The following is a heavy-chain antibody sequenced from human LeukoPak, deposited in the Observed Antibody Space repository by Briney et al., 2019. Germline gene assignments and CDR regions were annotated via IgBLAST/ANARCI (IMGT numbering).Heavy chain of an antibody. Sequence: SETLSLTCAVYGGSFSGYYWSWIRQPPGKGLEWIGEINHSGSTNYNPSLKSRVTISVDTSKNQFSLKLSSVTAADTAVYYCARDQGQWLVDYWGQGTLVTVSS. CDR1: GGSFSGYY. V-gene: IGHV4-34*01. J-gene: IGHJ4*02. CDR2: INHSGST. D-gene: IGHD6-19*01. CDR3: ARDQGQWLVDY.